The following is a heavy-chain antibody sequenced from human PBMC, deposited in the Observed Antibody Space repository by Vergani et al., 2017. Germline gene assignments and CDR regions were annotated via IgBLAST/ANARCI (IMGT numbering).Heavy chain of an antibody. CDR3: ARDYYGDYYFDY. Sequence: VQLVESGGGVVQPGRSLRLSCAASGFTFSIYSMNWVRQAPGKGLEWVSSISSSSSYIYYADSVKGRFTISRDNAKNSLYLQMNSLRAEDTAVYYCARDYYGDYYFDYWGQGTLVTVSS. CDR1: GFTFSIYS. J-gene: IGHJ4*02. D-gene: IGHD4-17*01. CDR2: ISSSSSYI. V-gene: IGHV3-21*01.